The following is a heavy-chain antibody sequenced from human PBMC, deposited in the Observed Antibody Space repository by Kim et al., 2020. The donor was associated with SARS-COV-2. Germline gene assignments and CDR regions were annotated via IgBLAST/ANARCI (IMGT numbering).Heavy chain of an antibody. CDR3: ASDVPTSGSGTYYTFDY. J-gene: IGHJ4*01. D-gene: IGHD3-10*01. CDR1: GYTFTNYG. V-gene: IGHV1-18*01. CDR2: ISVYNGNT. Sequence: ASVKVSCKASGYTFTNYGVTWVRQAPGQGLEWMGWISVYNGNTNYAQKLQGRVTMTTDTSTSTAYMELRSLTSDDTAVSYCASDVPTSGSGTYYTFDYCG.